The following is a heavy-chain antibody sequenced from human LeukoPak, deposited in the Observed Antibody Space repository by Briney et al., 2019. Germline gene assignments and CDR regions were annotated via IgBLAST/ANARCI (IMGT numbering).Heavy chain of an antibody. CDR2: IYYSGST. J-gene: IGHJ6*03. Sequence: PSETLSLTCTASGGSLSGSSYYWGWIRQPPGKGLEWIGSIYYSGSTYYNPSLKSRVTISVDTSKNQFSLKLSSVTAADTAVYYCARHGTAPYYYHYYMDVWGKGTTVTVSS. CDR1: GGSLSGSSYY. D-gene: IGHD1-14*01. CDR3: ARHGTAPYYYHYYMDV. V-gene: IGHV4-39*01.